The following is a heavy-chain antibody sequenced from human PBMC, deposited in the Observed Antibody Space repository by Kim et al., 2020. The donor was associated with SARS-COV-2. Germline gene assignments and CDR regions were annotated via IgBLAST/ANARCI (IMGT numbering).Heavy chain of an antibody. V-gene: IGHV3-30*18. D-gene: IGHD1-26*01. CDR3: AKDNVIGERGGMDV. J-gene: IGHJ6*02. CDR2: ISYDGSNK. CDR1: GFTFSSYG. Sequence: GGSLRLSCAASGFTFSSYGMHWVRQAPGKGLEWVAVISYDGSNKYYADSVKGRFTISRDNSKNTLYLQMNSLRAEDTAVYYCAKDNVIGERGGMDVWGQGTTVTVSS.